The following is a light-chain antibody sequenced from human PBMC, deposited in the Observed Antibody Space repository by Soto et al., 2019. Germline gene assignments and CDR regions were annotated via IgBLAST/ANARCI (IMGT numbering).Light chain of an antibody. CDR3: CSYADNTDYV. CDR1: SIDVVAYNY. Sequence: QSALTQPPAASGSLGQSVTISCTGTSIDVVAYNYVSWYQQHPGKAPKLMIYEVTRRPSGVPDRFSGSKSGNTASLNVSGLQAEDAADYYCCSYADNTDYVFGTGTKVTVL. V-gene: IGLV2-8*01. CDR2: EVT. J-gene: IGLJ1*01.